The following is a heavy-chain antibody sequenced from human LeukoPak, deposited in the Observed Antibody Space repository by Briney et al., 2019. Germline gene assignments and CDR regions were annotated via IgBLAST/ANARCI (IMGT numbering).Heavy chain of an antibody. Sequence: GGSLRLSCAASGFTFSSYSMNWVRQAPGKGLEWVSSISSSSSYIYYADSVKGRFTISRDNAKNSLYLQMNSLRAEDTAVYYCARGRRYSGYEFDYWGQGTLFTVSS. J-gene: IGHJ4*02. CDR3: ARGRRYSGYEFDY. D-gene: IGHD5-12*01. CDR2: ISSSSSYI. V-gene: IGHV3-21*01. CDR1: GFTFSSYS.